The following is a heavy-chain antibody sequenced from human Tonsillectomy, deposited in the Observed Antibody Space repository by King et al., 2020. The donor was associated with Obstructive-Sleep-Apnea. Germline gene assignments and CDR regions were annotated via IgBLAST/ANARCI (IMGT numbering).Heavy chain of an antibody. J-gene: IGHJ5*02. CDR3: AKDIGASVASSLAP. Sequence: VQLVESGGGLVRPGGSLRLSCAASRFTFSNYAMNWVRQAPGKGLEWVSGISGSGGSTYYADSVKGRFTISRDNSKNTLYLQMNSLSDEDTALYYCAKDIGASVASSLAPWGRGTLVTASS. D-gene: IGHD4-23*01. V-gene: IGHV3-23*04. CDR2: ISGSGGST. CDR1: RFTFSNYA.